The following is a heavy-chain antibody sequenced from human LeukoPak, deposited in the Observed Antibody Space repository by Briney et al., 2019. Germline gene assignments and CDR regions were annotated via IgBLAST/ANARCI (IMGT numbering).Heavy chain of an antibody. J-gene: IGHJ3*02. CDR1: GFTFSNAW. CDR3: TTEYCGGDCPPGGDAFDI. D-gene: IGHD2-21*02. Sequence: GGSLRLSCAASGFTFSNAWMNWVSQAPGKGLEWVGRIKSKTDGGTTDYAAPVKGRFTISRDDSKNTLYLQMNSLKTEDTAVYYCTTEYCGGDCPPGGDAFDIWGQGTMVTVSS. V-gene: IGHV3-15*07. CDR2: IKSKTDGGTT.